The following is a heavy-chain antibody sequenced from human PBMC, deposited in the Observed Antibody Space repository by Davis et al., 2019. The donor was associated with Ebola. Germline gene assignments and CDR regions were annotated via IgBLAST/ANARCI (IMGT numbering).Heavy chain of an antibody. CDR2: INPNSGVT. J-gene: IGHJ4*02. V-gene: IGHV1-2*06. D-gene: IGHD5-12*01. Sequence: AASVKVSCKASGYTFTGHYIQWVRQAPGQGLEWMGRINPNSGVTNYAQKFQGRVTMTRDTSISTAYMELSRLRSDDTAVYYCARDPKYSGYALGYLFDYWGQGTLVTVSS. CDR3: ARDPKYSGYALGYLFDY. CDR1: GYTFTGHY.